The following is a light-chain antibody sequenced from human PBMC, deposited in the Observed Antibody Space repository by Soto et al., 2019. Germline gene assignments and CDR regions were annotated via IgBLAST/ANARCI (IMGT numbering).Light chain of an antibody. CDR2: DAS. CDR1: QDINSY. Sequence: DIQMTQSPSSLSASVGDSVSITCQTSQDINSYLNWYQQKPGKAPKLLIYDASNLQAGVPSRFSGSGSGTKFSLTISSLQPEDIATYYCQQCDNLPFTFGPGTKVDIK. CDR3: QQCDNLPFT. J-gene: IGKJ3*01. V-gene: IGKV1-33*01.